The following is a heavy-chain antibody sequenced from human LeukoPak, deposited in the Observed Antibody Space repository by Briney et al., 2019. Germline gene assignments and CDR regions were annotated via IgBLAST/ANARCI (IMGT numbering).Heavy chain of an antibody. J-gene: IGHJ5*02. CDR3: ARMVVAVAGIVWFDP. Sequence: SETLSLTCTVSGGSIGSYYWSWIRQPAGKGLEWIGRIYTSGSTNYNPSLKSRVTMSVDTSKNQFSLKLSSVTAADTAVYYCARMVVAVAGIVWFDPWGQGTLVTVSS. D-gene: IGHD6-19*01. CDR1: GGSIGSYY. CDR2: IYTSGST. V-gene: IGHV4-4*07.